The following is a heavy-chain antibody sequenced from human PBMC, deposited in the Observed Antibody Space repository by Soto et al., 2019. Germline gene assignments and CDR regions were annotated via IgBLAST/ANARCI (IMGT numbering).Heavy chain of an antibody. CDR2: ISVSGGNT. J-gene: IGHJ4*02. V-gene: IGHV3-23*01. CDR1: GFTFSSYA. CDR3: AKGLVVPATTFDY. D-gene: IGHD2-15*01. Sequence: EVQLLESGGGLVQPGGSLRLSCAASGFTFSSYAMSWVRQAPGKGLEWVSLISVSGGNTYYADSVKGRFTISRDNSKNTLFLQMNSLRAEDTALYYCAKGLVVPATTFDYWGQGTLVTVSS.